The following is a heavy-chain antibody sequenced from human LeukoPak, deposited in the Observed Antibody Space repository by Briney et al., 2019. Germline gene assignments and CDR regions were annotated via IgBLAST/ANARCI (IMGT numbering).Heavy chain of an antibody. J-gene: IGHJ4*02. CDR3: AKAPVTTCSGAYCYPFDY. CDR1: GFTFSSYA. CDR2: IGGSGGGT. V-gene: IGHV3-23*01. Sequence: GGSLRLSCAASGFTFSSYAMGWVRQAPGKGLEWVSSIGGSGGGTYYADSVKGRFTISRDNSKNTLYLQINSLRAEDTAVYYCAKAPVTTCSGAYCYPFDYWSQGTLVTVSS. D-gene: IGHD2-15*01.